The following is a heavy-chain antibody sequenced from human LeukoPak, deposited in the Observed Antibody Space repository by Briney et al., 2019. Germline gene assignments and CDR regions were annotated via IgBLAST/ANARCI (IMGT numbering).Heavy chain of an antibody. CDR3: ARDRLRNRKGFDP. D-gene: IGHD5-12*01. V-gene: IGHV4-30-4*08. J-gene: IGHJ5*02. Sequence: SETLSLTCTVSGGSISSGGYYRSWIRQPPGKGLEWIGYIYYSGTTYYNPSLKSRITISVDTSKNQFSLKLSSVTAADTAVYYCARDRLRNRKGFDPWGQGTLVTVSS. CDR2: IYYSGTT. CDR1: GGSISSGGYY.